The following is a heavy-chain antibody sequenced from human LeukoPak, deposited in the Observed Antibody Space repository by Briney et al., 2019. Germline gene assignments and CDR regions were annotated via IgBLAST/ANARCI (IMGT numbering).Heavy chain of an antibody. CDR2: INHSGST. J-gene: IGHJ5*02. D-gene: IGHD2-15*01. CDR1: GGSFSGYY. Sequence: SETLSLTCAVYGGSFSGYYWSWIRQPPGKGLEWIGEINHSGSTNYNLSLKSRVTISVDTSKNQFSLKLSSVTAADTAVYYCARGFLIVRRWFDPWGQGTLVTVSS. CDR3: ARGFLIVRRWFDP. V-gene: IGHV4-34*01.